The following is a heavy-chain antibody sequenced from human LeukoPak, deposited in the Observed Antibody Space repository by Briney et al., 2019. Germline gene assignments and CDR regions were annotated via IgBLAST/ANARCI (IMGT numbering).Heavy chain of an antibody. CDR2: IYYSGST. CDR3: ARVRYSSGWYDGLDY. D-gene: IGHD6-19*01. Sequence: SETLSLTCTVPGGSISSYYWSWIRQPPGKGLEWIGYIYYSGSTNYNPSLKSRVTISVDTSKNQFSLKLSSVTAADTAVYYCARVRYSSGWYDGLDYWGQGTLVTVSS. CDR1: GGSISSYY. V-gene: IGHV4-59*01. J-gene: IGHJ4*02.